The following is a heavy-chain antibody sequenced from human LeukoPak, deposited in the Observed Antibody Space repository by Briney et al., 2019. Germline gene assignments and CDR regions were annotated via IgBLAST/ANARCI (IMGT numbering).Heavy chain of an antibody. CDR1: GFTFSSYG. V-gene: IGHV3-30*18. Sequence: GGSLRLSCAASGFTFSSYGMHWVRQAPGKGLEWPTAISYNGRNKYYVDSVKGRFSISRDNSRNTVYLQMNSLRAEDTAVYYCAKDDRWLQFCCWGQGTLVTVSA. CDR2: ISYNGRNK. J-gene: IGHJ4*02. D-gene: IGHD5-24*01. CDR3: AKDDRWLQFCC.